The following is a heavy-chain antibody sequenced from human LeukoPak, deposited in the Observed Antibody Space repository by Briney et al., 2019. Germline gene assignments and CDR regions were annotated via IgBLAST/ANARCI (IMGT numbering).Heavy chain of an antibody. D-gene: IGHD1-26*01. Sequence: GASVKVSCKASGGTFSSYAISWVRQAPGQGLEWMGWINPNSGGTNYAQKFQGRVTMTRDTSISTAYMELSSLRSEDTAVYYCAREGIVGATMASDYWGQGTLVTVSS. V-gene: IGHV1-2*02. CDR3: AREGIVGATMASDY. CDR1: GGTFSSYA. CDR2: INPNSGGT. J-gene: IGHJ4*02.